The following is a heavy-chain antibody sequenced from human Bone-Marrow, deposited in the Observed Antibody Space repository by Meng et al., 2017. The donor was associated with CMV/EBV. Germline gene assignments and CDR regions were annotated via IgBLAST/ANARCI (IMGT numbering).Heavy chain of an antibody. CDR1: GYTFTSYD. CDR3: ARDLVTMIDDYGMDV. Sequence: ASVKVSCKASGYTFTSYDINWVRQATGQGLEWMGWVSAYNGNTNYAQKLQGRVTMTTDTSTSTDYMELKSLRSDDTVVYYCARDLVTMIDDYGMDVWGQGTTVT. CDR2: VSAYNGNT. J-gene: IGHJ6*01. V-gene: IGHV1-18*01. D-gene: IGHD3-22*01.